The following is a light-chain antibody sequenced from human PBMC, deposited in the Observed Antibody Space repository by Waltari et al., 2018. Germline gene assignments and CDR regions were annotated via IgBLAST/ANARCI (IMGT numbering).Light chain of an antibody. CDR1: QSVGSY. J-gene: IGKJ4*01. CDR2: GAS. V-gene: IGKV3-11*01. Sequence: EIVLTQSPATLSLSPGEIATLSCRASQSVGSYLAWYQQKLGQAPRLLIYGASNRATGIPARFSGSGSGTDFTLTISSLEPEDFAVYYCQQRSKWPPELTFGGGTKVEIK. CDR3: QQRSKWPPELT.